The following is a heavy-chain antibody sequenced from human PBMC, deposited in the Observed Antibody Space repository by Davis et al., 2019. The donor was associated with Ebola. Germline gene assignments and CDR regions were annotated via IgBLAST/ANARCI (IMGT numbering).Heavy chain of an antibody. Sequence: GESLKISCAASGFSVSSPYMTWVRQAPGKGLEWVANIKPDGTFRDYLAAVRGRFTISRDNAQNSLDLQMNTLRAEDTAVYFCAKHGTPTAIGGQGTLVTVSS. J-gene: IGHJ4*02. V-gene: IGHV3-7*03. D-gene: IGHD2-2*01. CDR3: AKHGTPTAI. CDR2: IKPDGTFR. CDR1: GFSVSSPY.